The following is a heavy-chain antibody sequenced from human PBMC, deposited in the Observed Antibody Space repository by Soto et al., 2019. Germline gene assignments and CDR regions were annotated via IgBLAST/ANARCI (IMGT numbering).Heavy chain of an antibody. V-gene: IGHV1-18*01. CDR2: ISAYNGNT. Sequence: QVQLVQSGAEVKKPGASVKVSCKASGYTFTSYGISWVRQAPGQGLEWMGWISAYNGNTNYAQKLQGRVTMLTDTSTSTAYMELRSLISDDTAVNYCARVTIFGVVIEINYYGMDVWGQGTTVTVSS. J-gene: IGHJ6*02. D-gene: IGHD3-3*01. CDR3: ARVTIFGVVIEINYYGMDV. CDR1: GYTFTSYG.